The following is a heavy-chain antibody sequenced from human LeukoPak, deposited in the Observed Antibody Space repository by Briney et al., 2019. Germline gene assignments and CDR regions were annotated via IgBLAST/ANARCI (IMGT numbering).Heavy chain of an antibody. Sequence: SETLSLTCAVSGASISSRGYFWGWIRLPPGKGLEWIGSIHYSGNTYYNPSLKSRVTISIDTSKNQFSLNLSSVTAADTAVYYCARHLGYSPLDYWGQGTLVTVSS. CDR2: IHYSGNT. J-gene: IGHJ4*02. CDR3: ARHLGYSPLDY. D-gene: IGHD1-26*01. V-gene: IGHV4-39*01. CDR1: GASISSRGYF.